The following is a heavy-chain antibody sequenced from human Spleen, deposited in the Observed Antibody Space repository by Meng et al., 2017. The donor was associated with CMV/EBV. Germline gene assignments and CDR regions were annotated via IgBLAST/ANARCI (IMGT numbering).Heavy chain of an antibody. CDR3: ARNDDYYYYGMDV. V-gene: IGHV3-11*01. CDR1: RFTFSDYY. D-gene: IGHD1-1*01. Sequence: GESLKISCAASRFTFSDYYMSWVRQAPGKGLEWVAHISGSGDTIYYADSVKGRFTISRDNAKNSLYVQMNSLRDEDTAVYYCARNDDYYYYGMDVWGQGTTVTVSS. J-gene: IGHJ6*02. CDR2: ISGSGDTI.